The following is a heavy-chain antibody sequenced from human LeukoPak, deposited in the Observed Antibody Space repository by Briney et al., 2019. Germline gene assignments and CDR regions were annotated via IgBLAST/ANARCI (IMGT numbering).Heavy chain of an antibody. CDR3: ARDKQGYCSSTSCSIGDNWFGP. CDR1: GFTFSSYS. Sequence: PGGSLRLSCAASGFTFSSYSMNWVRQAPGKGLEWVSSISSSSSYIYYADSVKGRFTISRDNAKNSLYLQMNSLRAEDTAVYYCARDKQGYCSSTSCSIGDNWFGPWGQGTLVTVSS. CDR2: ISSSSSYI. D-gene: IGHD2-2*01. J-gene: IGHJ5*02. V-gene: IGHV3-21*01.